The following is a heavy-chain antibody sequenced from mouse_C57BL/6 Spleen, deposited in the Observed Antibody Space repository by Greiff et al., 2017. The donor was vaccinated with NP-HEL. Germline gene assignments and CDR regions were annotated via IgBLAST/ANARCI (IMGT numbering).Heavy chain of an antibody. CDR3: ARGRLGI. CDR1: GFTFSSYA. J-gene: IGHJ2*01. D-gene: IGHD4-1*01. Sequence: EVQVVESGGGLVKPGGSLKLSCAASGFTFSSYAMSWVRQTPEKRLEWVATISDGGSYTYYPDNVKGRFTISRDNAKNNLYLQMSHLKSEDTAMYYCARGRLGIWGQGTTLTVSS. V-gene: IGHV5-4*01. CDR2: ISDGGSYT.